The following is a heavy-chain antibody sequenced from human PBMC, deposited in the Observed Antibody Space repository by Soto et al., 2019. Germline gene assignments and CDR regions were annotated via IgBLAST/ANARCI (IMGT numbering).Heavy chain of an antibody. V-gene: IGHV5-10-1*01. CDR2: IDPSGSYT. CDR3: ARLTYYDSSGYSPTLAFDI. Sequence: PGESLKISCKGSGYSFTSYWISWVRQMPGKGLEWMGRIDPSGSYTNYSPSFQGHVTISADKSISTAYLQWSSLKASDTAMYYCARLTYYDSSGYSPTLAFDIWGQGTMVTVSS. D-gene: IGHD3-22*01. CDR1: GYSFTSYW. J-gene: IGHJ3*02.